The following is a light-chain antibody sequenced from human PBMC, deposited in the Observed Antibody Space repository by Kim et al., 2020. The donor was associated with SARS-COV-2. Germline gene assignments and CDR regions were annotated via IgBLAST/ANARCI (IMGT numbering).Light chain of an antibody. CDR3: CSYAGDYTWV. CDR1: GSDVGGYDY. CDR2: DVN. V-gene: IGLV2-11*01. J-gene: IGLJ3*02. Sequence: QSALTQPRSVSGSPGQSVTISCSGTGSDVGGYDYVSWYQQHPGKVPQLKVYDVNKWPSGVPDRFSGSKSGNTASLTISGLQAEDEGVYYCCSYAGDYTWVFGGGTKVTVL.